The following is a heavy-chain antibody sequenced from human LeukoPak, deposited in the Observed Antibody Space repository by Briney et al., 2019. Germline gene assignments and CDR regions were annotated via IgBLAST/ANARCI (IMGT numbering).Heavy chain of an antibody. Sequence: ASETLSLTCTVSGASISSGGYYWSWLRQPPGKGLEWSGYIYHSGSTYYNTSLKSRITISVDRSRNQFSLNLNSVTAADTAVYYCARDVGSTNAKSAFDIWGQGTMVTVSS. CDR3: ARDVGSTNAKSAFDI. D-gene: IGHD2-2*01. CDR1: GASISSGGYY. CDR2: IYHSGST. V-gene: IGHV4-30-2*01. J-gene: IGHJ3*02.